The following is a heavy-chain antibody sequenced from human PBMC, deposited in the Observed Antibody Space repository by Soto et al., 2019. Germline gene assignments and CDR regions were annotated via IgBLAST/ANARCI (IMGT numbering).Heavy chain of an antibody. V-gene: IGHV5-51*01. CDR3: ARHKPNYYDSSGYLGY. CDR1: GYSFTTYW. Sequence: PGESLKISCKGSGYSFTTYWIGWVRQMPGKGLEWMGIIYPGDSDIRYSPSFQGQVTISADKSITTAFLQWSSLKASDTAMYYCARHKPNYYDSSGYLGYWGQGTLVTVSS. J-gene: IGHJ4*02. CDR2: IYPGDSDI. D-gene: IGHD3-22*01.